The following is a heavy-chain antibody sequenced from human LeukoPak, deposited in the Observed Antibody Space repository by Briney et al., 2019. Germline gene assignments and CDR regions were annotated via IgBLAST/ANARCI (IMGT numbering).Heavy chain of an antibody. V-gene: IGHV1-18*01. CDR1: GYTFTSYG. CDR2: ISAHNGNT. J-gene: IGHJ4*02. CDR3: AREYYDSSGPYYFDY. D-gene: IGHD3-22*01. Sequence: ASVKVSCKASGYTFTSYGISWVRQAPGQGLEWMGWISAHNGNTNYAQKFQGRVTITADKSTSTAYMELSSLRSEDTAVYYCAREYYDSSGPYYFDYWGQGTLVTVSS.